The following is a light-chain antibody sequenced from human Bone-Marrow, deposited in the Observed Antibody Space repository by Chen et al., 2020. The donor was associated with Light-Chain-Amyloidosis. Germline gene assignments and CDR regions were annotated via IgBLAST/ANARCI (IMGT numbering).Light chain of an antibody. CDR1: NIGSTS. CDR3: QVWDRSSDRPV. Sequence: SYVLTQPPSVSVAPGQTATHACGGNNIGSTSVHWYQQTPGQAPLLVVYDDSDRPSGIPERLSGSNSGNTATLTISRVEAGDEADYYCQVWDRSSDRPVFGGGTKLTVL. CDR2: DDS. J-gene: IGLJ3*02. V-gene: IGLV3-21*02.